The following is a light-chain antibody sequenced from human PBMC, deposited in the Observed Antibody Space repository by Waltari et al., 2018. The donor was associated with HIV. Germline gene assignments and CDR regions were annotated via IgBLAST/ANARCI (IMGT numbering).Light chain of an antibody. V-gene: IGLV1-44*01. Sequence: QSVLTQPPSASGTPGQRVTISCSGRRYNIGSNSLPWYQHFPGTAPKLLIYTNNQRPSGVPDRFSGSKSGTSASLAISGLQSEDEADYYCEAWDDSLNGVVFGGGTKLTVL. CDR3: EAWDDSLNGVV. J-gene: IGLJ2*01. CDR1: RYNIGSNS. CDR2: TNN.